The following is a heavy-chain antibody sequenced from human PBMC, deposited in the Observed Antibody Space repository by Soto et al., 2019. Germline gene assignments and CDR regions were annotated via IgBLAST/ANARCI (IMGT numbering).Heavy chain of an antibody. CDR3: ARYIASPGGDYFDS. Sequence: EVQLVESGGGLVKAGGSLRLFCTASGFTFRHYNMNWVRQAPGKGLEWVSSISTGGAYMFYADSVKGRFTISRDNAQNSLFMQIDCPRAADTAVYYCARYIASPGGDYFDSWGQGTLVTVSS. CDR2: ISTGGAYM. J-gene: IGHJ4*02. D-gene: IGHD2-21*01. CDR1: GFTFRHYN. V-gene: IGHV3-21*06.